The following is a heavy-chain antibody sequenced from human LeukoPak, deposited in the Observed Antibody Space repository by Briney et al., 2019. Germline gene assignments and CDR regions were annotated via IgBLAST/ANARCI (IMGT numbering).Heavy chain of an antibody. V-gene: IGHV4-39*01. CDR3: ARHDYSSSAYYFDY. J-gene: IGHJ4*02. CDR1: GGSISSSSYY. Sequence: SETLSLTCTVSGGSISSSSYYWGWIRQPPGKGLEWIGNIYYSGSAYYNPPLKSRVTISVDTSKNQFSLKLSSVTAADTAVYYCARHDYSSSAYYFDYWGQGSLVTVSS. D-gene: IGHD6-6*01. CDR2: IYYSGSA.